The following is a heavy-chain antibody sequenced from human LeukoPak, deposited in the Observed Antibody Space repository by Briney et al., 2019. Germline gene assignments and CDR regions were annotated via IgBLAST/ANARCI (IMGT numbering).Heavy chain of an antibody. V-gene: IGHV3-21*01. CDR2: ISSSSSYI. D-gene: IGHD3-16*02. Sequence: GGSLRLSCAATGFTFSSYSMNWVRQAPGKGLEWVSSISSSSSYIYYADSVKGRFTISRDNAKNSLYLQTNSLRAEDTAVYYCASGRSQDYVWGSYRYSPFDYWGQGTLVTVSS. CDR3: ASGRSQDYVWGSYRYSPFDY. CDR1: GFTFSSYS. J-gene: IGHJ4*02.